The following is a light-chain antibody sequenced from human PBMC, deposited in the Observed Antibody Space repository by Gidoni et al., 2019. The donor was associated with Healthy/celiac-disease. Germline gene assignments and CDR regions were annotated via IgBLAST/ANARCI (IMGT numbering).Light chain of an antibody. Sequence: SYVLTQPPSVSVAPGKTARITCGGNNIGSKSVHWYQQKPGQAPVLVIYYDSDRPSGIPERFSSSNSGNTATLTISRVEAGDEADYYCQVWDSSSDHSRVFGGGTKLTVL. V-gene: IGLV3-21*04. CDR1: NIGSKS. CDR3: QVWDSSSDHSRV. CDR2: YDS. J-gene: IGLJ2*01.